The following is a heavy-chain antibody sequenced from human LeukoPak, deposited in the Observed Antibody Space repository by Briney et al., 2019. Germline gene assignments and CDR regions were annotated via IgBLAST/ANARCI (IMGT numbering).Heavy chain of an antibody. J-gene: IGHJ4*02. D-gene: IGHD2-15*01. Sequence: PGGSLRLSCAASGFTFSSYAMSWVRQGPGKGLEWVSAIGVSGNTYHADSVKGRFTISRDSSKNTLYLQMNSLRAKDAAVYYCAKAPVTTCSGAYCYPFDYWGQGTLVTVSS. CDR2: IGVSGNT. CDR3: AKAPVTTCSGAYCYPFDY. CDR1: GFTFSSYA. V-gene: IGHV3-23*01.